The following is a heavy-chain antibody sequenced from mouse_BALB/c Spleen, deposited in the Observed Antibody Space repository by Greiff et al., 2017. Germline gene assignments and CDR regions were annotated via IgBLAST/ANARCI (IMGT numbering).Heavy chain of an antibody. CDR3: AREDGGKAMDY. CDR1: GFTFSSYG. V-gene: IGHV5-6*01. Sequence: EVHLVESGGDLVKPGGSLKLSCAASGFTFSSYGMSWVRQTPDKRLEWVATISSGGSYTYYPDSVKGRFTISRDNAENTLYLQMSSLKSEDTAMYYCAREDGGKAMDYWGQGTSVTVSS. J-gene: IGHJ4*01. D-gene: IGHD2-1*01. CDR2: ISSGGSYT.